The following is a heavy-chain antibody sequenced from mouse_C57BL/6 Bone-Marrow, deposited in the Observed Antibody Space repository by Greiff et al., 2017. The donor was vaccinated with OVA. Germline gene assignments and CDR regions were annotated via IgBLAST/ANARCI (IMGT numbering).Heavy chain of an antibody. CDR2: INPGSGGT. CDR3: ARYGSSYDFDD. J-gene: IGHJ2*01. V-gene: IGHV1-54*01. Sequence: QVQLQQSGAELVRPGTSVKVSCKASGYAFTNYLIEWVKQRPGQGLEWIGVINPGSGGTNYNEKFKGKATLTADTSSSTAYMQLSSLTSEDSEVYVRARYGSSYDFDDWGKGTTLTVSS. CDR1: GYAFTNYL. D-gene: IGHD1-1*01.